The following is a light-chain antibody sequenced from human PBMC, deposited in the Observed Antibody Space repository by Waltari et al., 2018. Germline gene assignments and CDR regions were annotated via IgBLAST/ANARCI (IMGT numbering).Light chain of an antibody. CDR2: GVS. J-gene: IGKJ4*01. CDR3: QQYNDWPLT. V-gene: IGKV3-15*01. CDR1: QSVANR. Sequence: EIVLTQSPATLSVSPGEGATLSCRASQSVANRLAWYQQKPGQSPRLLIYGVSTRATGIPARFSGSGAGTDFTLTISSLQSEEFAVYSCQQYNDWPLTFGGGTKVEI.